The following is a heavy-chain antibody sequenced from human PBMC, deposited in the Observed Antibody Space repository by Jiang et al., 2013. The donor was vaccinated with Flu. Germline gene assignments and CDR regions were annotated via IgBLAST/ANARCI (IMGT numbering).Heavy chain of an antibody. D-gene: IGHD5-18*01. Sequence: GAEVKKPGASVKVSCKVSGYTLTELSMHWVRQAPGKGLEWMGGFDPEDGETIYAQKFQGRVTMTEDTSTDTAYMELSSLRSEDTAVYYCATILGYSYGFGMRHWGQGTLVTVSS. J-gene: IGHJ4*02. CDR1: GYTLTELS. V-gene: IGHV1-24*01. CDR3: ATILGYSYGFGMRH. CDR2: FDPEDGET.